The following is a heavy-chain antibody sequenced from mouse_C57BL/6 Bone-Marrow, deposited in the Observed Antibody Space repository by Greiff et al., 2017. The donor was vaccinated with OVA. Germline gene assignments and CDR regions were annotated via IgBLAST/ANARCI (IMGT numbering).Heavy chain of an antibody. CDR1: GFNIKDDY. J-gene: IGHJ2*01. V-gene: IGHV14-4*01. D-gene: IGHD1-1*01. CDR2: IDPENGDT. Sequence: VQLQQSGAELVRPGASVKLSCTASGFNIKDDYMHWVKQRPEQGLEWIGWIDPENGDTEYASKFQGKATITADTSSNTAYLQLSRLTSEDTAVYDCSSITTVVASDYWGQGTTLTVSS. CDR3: SSITTVVASDY.